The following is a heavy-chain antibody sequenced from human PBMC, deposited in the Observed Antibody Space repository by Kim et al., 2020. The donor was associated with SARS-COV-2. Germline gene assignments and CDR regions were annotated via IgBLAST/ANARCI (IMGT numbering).Heavy chain of an antibody. V-gene: IGHV3-21*01. J-gene: IGHJ4*02. D-gene: IGHD3-16*01. CDR1: GFTFSSYS. CDR2: ISSSSSYI. Sequence: GGSLRLSCAASGFTFSSYSMNWVRQAPGKGLEWVSSISSSSSYIYYADSVKGRFTISRDNAKNSLYLQMNSLRAEDTAVYYCARVWGAHRAGIDYWGQGTLVTVSS. CDR3: ARVWGAHRAGIDY.